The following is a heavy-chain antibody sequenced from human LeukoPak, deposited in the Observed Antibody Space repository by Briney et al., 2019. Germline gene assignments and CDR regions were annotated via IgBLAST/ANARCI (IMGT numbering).Heavy chain of an antibody. V-gene: IGHV3-64*01. CDR1: GFTFSSYA. CDR2: ISSNGGST. J-gene: IGHJ4*02. CDR3: ARDLEG. Sequence: GSLRLSCAASGFTFSSYAMHWVRQAPGKGLEYVSAISSNGGSTYYANSVKGRFTISRDNSKNTLYLQMGSLRAEDMAVYYCARDLEGWGQGTLVTVSS.